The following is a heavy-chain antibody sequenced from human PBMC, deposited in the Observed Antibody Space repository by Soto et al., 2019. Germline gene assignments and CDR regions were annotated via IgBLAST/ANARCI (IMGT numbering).Heavy chain of an antibody. CDR3: ARDSLTGNYFDP. D-gene: IGHD1-7*01. J-gene: IGHJ5*02. V-gene: IGHV4-30-2*01. CDR2: IYHSGYT. CDR1: GGSISSGGYA. Sequence: SETLSLTCAVSGGSISSGGYAWDWIRQPPGKGLEWIGYIYHSGYTSYNPSLKNRVTISVDKSKNQFSLTLSFVTAADTAIYYCARDSLTGNYFDPWGQGTLITVSS.